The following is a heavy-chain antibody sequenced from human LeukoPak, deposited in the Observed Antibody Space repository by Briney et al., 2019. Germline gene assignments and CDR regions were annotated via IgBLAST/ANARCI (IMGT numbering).Heavy chain of an antibody. CDR3: ARGLDYGSSGYYLYY. CDR1: GYTFTGYY. Sequence: ASVKVSCKASGYTFTGYYMHWVRQAPGQGLEWMGWINPNSGGTNYAQKFQGRVTMTRDTSISTAYMEVSRLRSDDTAVYYCARGLDYGSSGYYLYYWGQGTLVTVSS. V-gene: IGHV1-2*02. D-gene: IGHD3-22*01. CDR2: INPNSGGT. J-gene: IGHJ4*02.